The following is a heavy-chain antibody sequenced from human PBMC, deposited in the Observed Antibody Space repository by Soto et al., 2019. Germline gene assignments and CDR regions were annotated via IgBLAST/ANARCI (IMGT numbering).Heavy chain of an antibody. CDR3: ARNLAAAELDY. Sequence: QLQLQESGPGLVKPSETLSLTCTVSGGSISSSSYYWGWIRQPPGKGLEWSASMYYSGSTYYNPSLKSRVTISVDTSKTQFSLKLSSVTAADSAVSYCARNLAAAELDYWGQGTLVTVSS. D-gene: IGHD6-13*01. J-gene: IGHJ4*02. CDR2: MYYSGST. V-gene: IGHV4-39*01. CDR1: GGSISSSSYY.